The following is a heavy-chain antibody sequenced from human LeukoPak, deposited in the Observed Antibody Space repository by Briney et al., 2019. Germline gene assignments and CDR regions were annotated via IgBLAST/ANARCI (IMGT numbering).Heavy chain of an antibody. Sequence: GGSLRLSCAASGFTFTSYWMSWVRQAPGKGLEWVSSISSSSSYIYYADSVKGRFTISRDNAKNSLYLQMNSLRAEDTAVYYCARDRERYYYGSGIDYWGQGTLVTVSS. CDR1: GFTFTSYW. V-gene: IGHV3-21*01. J-gene: IGHJ4*02. CDR2: ISSSSSYI. CDR3: ARDRERYYYGSGIDY. D-gene: IGHD3-10*01.